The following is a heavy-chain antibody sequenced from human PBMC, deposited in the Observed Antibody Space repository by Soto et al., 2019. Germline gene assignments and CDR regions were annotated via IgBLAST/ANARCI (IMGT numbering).Heavy chain of an antibody. Sequence: GGSLRLSCAASGFTFSNYGIHWVRQAPGKGLEWVAIIWHDGNNKYYADSVRGRFIISRDNSTNRLYLQMNSLRAEDTAVYYCASDLVGASDSYGLDVWGQGTPVTVYS. J-gene: IGHJ6*02. D-gene: IGHD1-26*01. CDR1: GFTFSNYG. CDR3: ASDLVGASDSYGLDV. V-gene: IGHV3-33*01. CDR2: IWHDGNNK.